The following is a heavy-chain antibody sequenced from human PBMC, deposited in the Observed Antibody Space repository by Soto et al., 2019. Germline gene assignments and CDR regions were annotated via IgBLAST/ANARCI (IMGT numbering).Heavy chain of an antibody. J-gene: IGHJ6*02. D-gene: IGHD1-26*01. CDR2: IRSKANGYAT. CDR1: GFPFSGSI. Sequence: WSLRLSCAASGFPFSGSIIHWVRQASGKGLEWVGRIRSKANGYATAYGGSVKGRFTITRDDSQNTAYLQMDSLKTEDTAVYYCTRNLGAKYGFDVWGQGTTVTVSS. V-gene: IGHV3-73*01. CDR3: TRNLGAKYGFDV.